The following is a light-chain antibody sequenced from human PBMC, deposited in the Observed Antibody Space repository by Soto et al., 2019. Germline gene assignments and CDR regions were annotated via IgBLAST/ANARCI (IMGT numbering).Light chain of an antibody. CDR2: ASS. V-gene: IGKV1-39*01. Sequence: DIQMTQSPSSLSASVGDRVTITCRASQSISSYLNWYQQKPGKAPRLLIYASSTLQIGVPSTFSGSGSGTDFTLTISSLQPEDFATYYCQQSYSTPRTFGQGTKVDIK. CDR1: QSISSY. J-gene: IGKJ1*01. CDR3: QQSYSTPRT.